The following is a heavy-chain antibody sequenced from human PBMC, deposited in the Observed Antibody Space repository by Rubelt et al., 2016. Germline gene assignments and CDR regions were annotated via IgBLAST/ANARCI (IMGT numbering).Heavy chain of an antibody. J-gene: IGHJ5*02. CDR3: ARVRFLEWLPLYNWFDP. D-gene: IGHD3-3*01. Sequence: QVQLQQWGAGLLKPSETLSLTCAVYGGSFSGYYWSWIRQPPGTGLAWIGEINHSESTNYNPSLKGRGPISVDTCKNQFSLKLGSGTAADTAVYYWARVRFLEWLPLYNWFDPWGQGTLVTVSS. CDR2: INHSEST. V-gene: IGHV4-34*01. CDR1: GGSFSGYY.